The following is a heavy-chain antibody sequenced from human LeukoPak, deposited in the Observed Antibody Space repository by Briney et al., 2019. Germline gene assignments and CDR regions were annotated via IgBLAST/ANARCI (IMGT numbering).Heavy chain of an antibody. V-gene: IGHV3-23*01. CDR3: AKWAAAGTG. CDR1: GVTFRSYA. J-gene: IGHJ4*02. CDR2: ISGSGGST. Sequence: GGSLRLSCAASGVTFRSYAMSWVRPAPGEGLEWVSAISGSGGSTYYADSVKGRFTISRDNSKNTLYLQMNSLRAEDTAVYYCAKWAAAGTGWGQGTLVTVSS. D-gene: IGHD6-13*01.